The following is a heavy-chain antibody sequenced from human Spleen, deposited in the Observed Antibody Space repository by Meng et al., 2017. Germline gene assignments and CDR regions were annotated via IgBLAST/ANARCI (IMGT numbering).Heavy chain of an antibody. V-gene: IGHV3-21*01. CDR3: ARGSGSPEYCSSTSCYSGGWFDP. Sequence: EVQLVESGGGLVTPGGSLRLSCAASGFIFSIYSMNWVRQAPGKGLEWVSSINSDSRYIFYADSVKGRFTISRDNAKKSLYLQMNSLSPEDTAVYYCARGSGSPEYCSSTSCYSGGWFDPWGQGTLVTVSS. CDR1: GFIFSIYS. D-gene: IGHD2-2*02. J-gene: IGHJ5*02. CDR2: INSDSRYI.